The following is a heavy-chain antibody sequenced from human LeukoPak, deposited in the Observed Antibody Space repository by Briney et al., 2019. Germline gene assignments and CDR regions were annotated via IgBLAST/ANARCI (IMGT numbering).Heavy chain of an antibody. Sequence: PGGSLRLSCAVSGFTFSDYWMTWVRQAPGRGLEWVANIKEDGSDKRYVDSVQGRFTISRDNAENSLYLQMNSLRAEDTAVYYCVRESSVWVGPGIGRPLDVWGKGTAVTVSS. CDR2: IKEDGSDK. CDR1: GFTFSDYW. J-gene: IGHJ6*04. D-gene: IGHD3-16*01. V-gene: IGHV3-7*01. CDR3: VRESSVWVGPGIGRPLDV.